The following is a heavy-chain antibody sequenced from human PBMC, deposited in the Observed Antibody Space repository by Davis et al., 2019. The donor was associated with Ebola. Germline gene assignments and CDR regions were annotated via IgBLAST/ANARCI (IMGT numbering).Heavy chain of an antibody. CDR1: GFTFSSYG. Sequence: GGSLRLSCAASGFTFSSYGMHWVRQAPGKGLEWVAVIWYDGSNKYYADSVKGRFTISRDNSKNTLYLQMNSLRAEDTAVYYCAKSLTTVTRLRYYYGMDVWGQGTTVTVSS. CDR3: AKSLTTVTRLRYYYGMDV. D-gene: IGHD4-11*01. J-gene: IGHJ6*02. CDR2: IWYDGSNK. V-gene: IGHV3-33*06.